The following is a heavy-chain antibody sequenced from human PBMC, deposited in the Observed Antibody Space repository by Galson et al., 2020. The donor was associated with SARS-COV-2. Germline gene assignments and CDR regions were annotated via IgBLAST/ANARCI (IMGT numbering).Heavy chain of an antibody. D-gene: IGHD3-10*01. CDR1: GGSISTGGYS. CDR2: IYHSGST. CDR3: ASRPYYGSGSYSFDY. Sequence: SETLSLTCAISGGSISTGGYSWTWIRQPPGKGLEWIGYIYHSGSTYYNPSLNRRVTISLDRSKNQFSLKLTSVTAADTAVYYCASRPYYGSGSYSFDYWGQGILVTVSS. J-gene: IGHJ4*02. V-gene: IGHV4-30-2*01.